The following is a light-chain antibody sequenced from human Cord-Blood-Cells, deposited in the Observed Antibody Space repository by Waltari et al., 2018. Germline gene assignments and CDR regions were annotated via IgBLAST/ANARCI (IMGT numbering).Light chain of an antibody. CDR2: QDS. V-gene: IGLV3-1*01. J-gene: IGLJ2*01. CDR3: QAWDSSTVV. CDR1: KWGDKY. Sequence: SYELTQPPSVSVSPGQTASITCSGDKWGDKYACWDQQRPGQSHVLVIYQDSKLPSGIPELFSGSNSGNTATLTISGTQAMDEADYYCQAWDSSTVVFGGGTKLTVL.